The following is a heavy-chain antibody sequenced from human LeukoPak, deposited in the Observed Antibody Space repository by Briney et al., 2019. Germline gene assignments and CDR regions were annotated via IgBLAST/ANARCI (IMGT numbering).Heavy chain of an antibody. V-gene: IGHV4-30-2*01. CDR3: AREGYCSGGSCDNWFDP. CDR2: IYHSGST. D-gene: IGHD2-15*01. Sequence: PSETLSLTCAVSGGSISSGGYSWSWIRQPPGKGLEWIGYIYHSGSTYYNPSLKSRVTISVDRSKNQFSLNLSSVTAADTAVYYRAREGYCSGGSCDNWFDPWGQGTLVTVSS. CDR1: GGSISSGGYS. J-gene: IGHJ5*02.